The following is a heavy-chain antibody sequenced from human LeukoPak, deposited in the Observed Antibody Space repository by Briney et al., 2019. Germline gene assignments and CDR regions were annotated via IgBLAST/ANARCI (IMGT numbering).Heavy chain of an antibody. Sequence: GESLKISWKGSGYSFTSYWIGWVRQMPGKGLEWMGIIYPGDSDTRYSPSFQGQVTISADKSISTAYLQWSSLKASDTAMYYCARLPYSGSYLAPFDCWGQGTLVTVSS. CDR3: ARLPYSGSYLAPFDC. CDR1: GYSFTSYW. CDR2: IYPGDSDT. J-gene: IGHJ4*02. D-gene: IGHD1-26*01. V-gene: IGHV5-51*01.